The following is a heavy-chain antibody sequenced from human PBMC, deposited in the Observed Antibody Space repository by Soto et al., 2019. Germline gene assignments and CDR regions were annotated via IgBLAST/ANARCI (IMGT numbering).Heavy chain of an antibody. CDR1: GFTFGDYA. V-gene: IGHV3-49*03. CDR3: TRDHGGERILEWLLYQGSWFDP. J-gene: IGHJ5*02. Sequence: GGSLRLSCTASGFTFGDYAMSWFRQAPGKGLEWVGFIRSKAYGGTTEYAASVKGRFTISRDDSKSIAYLQMNSLKTEDTAVYYCTRDHGGERILEWLLYQGSWFDPWGQGTLVTVSS. CDR2: IRSKAYGGTT. D-gene: IGHD3-3*01.